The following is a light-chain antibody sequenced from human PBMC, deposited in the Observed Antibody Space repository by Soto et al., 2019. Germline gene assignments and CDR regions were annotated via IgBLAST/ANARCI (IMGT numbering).Light chain of an antibody. V-gene: IGKV1-5*03. J-gene: IGKJ1*01. CDR3: QQYNGYWT. CDR2: EAS. CDR1: QSIRGS. Sequence: DIQMTQSPSTLSASVGDRVTITCRASQSIRGSLAWYQQKPGKAPRLLIYEASNLKSGVPSRFSGSGSGTEYTLTISSLQSDDFASYYCQQYNGYWTFGQGTKVEIK.